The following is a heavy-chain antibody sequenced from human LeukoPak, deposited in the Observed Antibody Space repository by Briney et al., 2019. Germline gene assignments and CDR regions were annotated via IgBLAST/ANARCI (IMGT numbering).Heavy chain of an antibody. J-gene: IGHJ5*02. D-gene: IGHD3-9*01. CDR1: GGSISSYY. CDR3: ATLTGYSSESWFDP. Sequence: SETLSLTCTVSGGSISSYYWSWIRQPPGRGLEWIGYIYYTGSTNYNPSLKSRVTISVDTSKNQFSLKLSSVTAADTAVYYCATLTGYSSESWFDPWGQGILVTVSS. V-gene: IGHV4-59*01. CDR2: IYYTGST.